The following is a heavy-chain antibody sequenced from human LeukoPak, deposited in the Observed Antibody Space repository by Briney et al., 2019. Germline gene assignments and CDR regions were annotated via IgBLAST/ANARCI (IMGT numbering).Heavy chain of an antibody. CDR1: GYTFTGYY. CDR3: ARGSYYDSSGYYYHSWGN. Sequence: ASVKVSCKASGYTFTGYYMHWVRQAPGQGLEWMGWINPNSGGTNYAQKFQGRVTMTRDTSISTAYMELSSLRSEDTAVYYCARGSYYDSSGYYYHSWGNWGQGTLVTVSS. V-gene: IGHV1-2*02. CDR2: INPNSGGT. D-gene: IGHD3-22*01. J-gene: IGHJ4*02.